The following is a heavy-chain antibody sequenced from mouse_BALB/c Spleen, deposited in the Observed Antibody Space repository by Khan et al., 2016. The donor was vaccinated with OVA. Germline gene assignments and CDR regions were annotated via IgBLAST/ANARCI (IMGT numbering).Heavy chain of an antibody. D-gene: IGHD1-1*01. V-gene: IGHV5-17*02. CDR3: ATSYFYGYYFDY. Sequence: EVELVESGGDLVQPGGSRKLSCAASGFTFSSYGVHWVRQAPERGLEWVAYISGDSTTLYYADTVKGRFTISSDNPKNTLYLQMTSLKSDDTAKYYCATSYFYGYYFDYWGPGTTLTVSS. CDR1: GFTFSSYG. CDR2: ISGDSTTL. J-gene: IGHJ2*01.